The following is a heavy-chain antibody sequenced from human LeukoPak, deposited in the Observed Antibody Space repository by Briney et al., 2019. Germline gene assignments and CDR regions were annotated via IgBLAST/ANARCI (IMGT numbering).Heavy chain of an antibody. CDR3: ARSSGNYYDSSGHDY. V-gene: IGHV4-59*01. CDR2: IYYSGST. J-gene: IGHJ4*02. CDR1: GGSFSGYY. D-gene: IGHD3-22*01. Sequence: SETLSLTCAVYGGSFSGYYWTWIRQPPGKGLEWIGYIYYSGSTNYNPSLKSRVTISVDTSKNQFSLKLSSVTAADTAVYYCARSSGNYYDSSGHDYWGQGTLVTVSS.